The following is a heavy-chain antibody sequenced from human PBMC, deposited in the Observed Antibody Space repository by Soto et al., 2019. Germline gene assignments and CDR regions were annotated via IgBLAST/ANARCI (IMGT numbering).Heavy chain of an antibody. CDR1: VFTFGDYA. D-gene: IGHD5-18*01. CDR3: AKDRNTAMVTGDFDY. V-gene: IGHV3-9*01. Sequence: GWSLRLSCSASVFTFGDYAMHWFRQVPGRGLEWVSGVSWTNISFGYADSVKGRFTISRDNAKNSLYLQMNSLRREDTAFYYCAKDRNTAMVTGDFDYWGHGTLVTVSS. CDR2: VSWTNISF. J-gene: IGHJ4*01.